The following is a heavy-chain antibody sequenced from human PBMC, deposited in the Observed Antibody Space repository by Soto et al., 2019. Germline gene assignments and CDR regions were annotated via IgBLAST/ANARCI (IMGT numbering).Heavy chain of an antibody. V-gene: IGHV4-31*11. D-gene: IGHD3-16*01. CDR3: ARDSHSKKPTHRWGGGYMDV. CDR2: IYFSGST. CDR1: GGSISDGDYY. J-gene: IGHJ6*03. Sequence: QVQLQASGPGLVKPSQTLSLTCAVSGGSISDGDYYWSWIRQHQGKDMEWIGSIYFSGSTYYNPSLKSRGTISVATATNEFSLTLSSVTAAATAMYYCARDSHSKKPTHRWGGGYMDVWGKATTVSVPS.